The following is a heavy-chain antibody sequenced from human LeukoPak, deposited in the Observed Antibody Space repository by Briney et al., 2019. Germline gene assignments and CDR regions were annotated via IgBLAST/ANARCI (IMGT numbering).Heavy chain of an antibody. V-gene: IGHV4-39*01. Sequence: PSETLSLTCTVSGGSISSYYWGWIRQPPGKGLEWIGSIYYSGSTYYNPSLKSRVTISVDTSKNQFSLKLSSVTAADTAVYYCAGCSSSGLFGYWGQGTLVTVSS. J-gene: IGHJ4*02. D-gene: IGHD6-6*01. CDR1: GGSISSYY. CDR2: IYYSGST. CDR3: AGCSSSGLFGY.